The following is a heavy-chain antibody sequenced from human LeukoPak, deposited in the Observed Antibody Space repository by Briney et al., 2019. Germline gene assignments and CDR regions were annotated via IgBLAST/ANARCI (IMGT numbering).Heavy chain of an antibody. Sequence: ASVKVSCKASGYTFTSYDINWVRQATGQGLEWMGWMNPNSGNTGYAQKFQGRVTITRNTSISTAYMELSSLRSEDTAVYYCARGLITEYDAFDIWGQGTMVTVSS. D-gene: IGHD1-20*01. CDR2: MNPNSGNT. CDR1: GYTFTSYD. CDR3: ARGLITEYDAFDI. J-gene: IGHJ3*02. V-gene: IGHV1-8*03.